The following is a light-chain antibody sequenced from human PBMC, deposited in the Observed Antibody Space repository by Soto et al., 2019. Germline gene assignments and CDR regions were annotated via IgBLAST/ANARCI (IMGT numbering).Light chain of an antibody. J-gene: IGKJ4*01. CDR2: GAS. CDR3: QQYGSSLGVT. CDR1: QSVSSSY. V-gene: IGKV3-20*01. Sequence: EIVLTQSPGTLSLSPGERATLSCRASQSVSSSYLAWYQRKPGQAPRLLIYGASSRATGIPDRFSGSGSGTDFTLTISRLEPEDFAVYYCQQYGSSLGVTFGGGTKVEIK.